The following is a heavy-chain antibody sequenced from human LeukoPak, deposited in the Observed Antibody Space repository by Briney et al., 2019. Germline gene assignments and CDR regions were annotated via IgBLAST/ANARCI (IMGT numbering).Heavy chain of an antibody. Sequence: GGSLRLSCAASGFTFSSYAMHWVRQAPGKGLEWVAVISYDGSNKYYADSVKGRFTISRDNAKNSLYLQMNSLRAEDTAVYYCARDRALPGSTYFDYWGQGTLVTVSS. CDR2: ISYDGSNK. CDR1: GFTFSSYA. CDR3: ARDRALPGSTYFDY. J-gene: IGHJ4*02. V-gene: IGHV3-30-3*01. D-gene: IGHD2-2*01.